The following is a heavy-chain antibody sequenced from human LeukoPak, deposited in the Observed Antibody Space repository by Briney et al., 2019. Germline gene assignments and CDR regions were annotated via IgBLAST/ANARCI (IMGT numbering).Heavy chain of an antibody. CDR3: ARDSVVEDYTNWFDP. D-gene: IGHD4-11*01. CDR2: IYTSGST. Sequence: SETLSLTCTVSGGSISSYYWSWIRQLAGKGLGWIGRIYTSGSTYYNPSLKSRVTMSVDTSKNQFSLKLSSVTAADTAVYYCARDSVVEDYTNWFDPWGQGTLVTVSS. V-gene: IGHV4-4*07. J-gene: IGHJ5*02. CDR1: GGSISSYY.